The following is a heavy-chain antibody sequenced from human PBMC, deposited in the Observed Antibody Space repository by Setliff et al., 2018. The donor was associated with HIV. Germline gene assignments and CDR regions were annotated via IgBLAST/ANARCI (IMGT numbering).Heavy chain of an antibody. CDR2: VYYSGIT. D-gene: IGHD3-22*01. V-gene: IGHV4-59*11. J-gene: IGHJ4*02. CDR1: GGSISSHY. Sequence: SETLSLTCTVSGGSISSHYWSWIRQPPGKGLEWIGYVYYSGITNYNASLKSRVTISVDTSKNQFSLKLRSVTAADTAVYYCAGADYSDTSGYYSNFDYWGQGTLVTVSS. CDR3: AGADYSDTSGYYSNFDY.